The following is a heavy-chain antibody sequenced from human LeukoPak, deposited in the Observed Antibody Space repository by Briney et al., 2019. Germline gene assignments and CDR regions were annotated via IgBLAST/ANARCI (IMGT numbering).Heavy chain of an antibody. CDR1: GGSFSGYY. J-gene: IGHJ4*02. D-gene: IGHD2-21*02. CDR2: THTSGST. Sequence: SETLSLTCAVYGGSFSGYYWSWIRQPAGKGLEWIGRTHTSGSTNYNPSLKSRVTMSVDTSKNQFSLKLSSVTAADTAVYYCATSAVVPESYCGGDCYADYWGQGTLVTVSS. V-gene: IGHV4-59*10. CDR3: ATSAVVPESYCGGDCYADY.